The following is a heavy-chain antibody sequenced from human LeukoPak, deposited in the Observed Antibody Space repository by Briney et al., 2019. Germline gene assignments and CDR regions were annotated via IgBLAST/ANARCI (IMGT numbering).Heavy chain of an antibody. CDR3: ARVLVRGVITSLGY. J-gene: IGHJ4*02. CDR2: INAGNGNT. Sequence: AASVKVSCRAPGYTFTSYAMHWVRQAPGQRLEWMGWINAGNGNTKYSQKFQGRVTITRDTSASTAYMELSSLRSEDTAVYYCARVLVRGVITSLGYWGQGTLVTVSS. V-gene: IGHV1-3*01. CDR1: GYTFTSYA. D-gene: IGHD3-10*01.